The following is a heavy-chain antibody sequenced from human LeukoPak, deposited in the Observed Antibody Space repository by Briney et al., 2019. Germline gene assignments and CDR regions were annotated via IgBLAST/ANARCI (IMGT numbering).Heavy chain of an antibody. CDR2: IFHSGTT. Sequence: SETLSLTCTVSGYSIITGYYWGWIRQPPGKGPEWIGVIFHSGTTYYNPSLRSRLTISMDTSKSQFSLNLRSVTAADTAVYYCARVHQDTGLYHLDAFDIWGQGTMVTVSS. CDR1: GYSIITGYY. CDR3: ARVHQDTGLYHLDAFDI. J-gene: IGHJ3*02. V-gene: IGHV4-38-2*02. D-gene: IGHD3-16*01.